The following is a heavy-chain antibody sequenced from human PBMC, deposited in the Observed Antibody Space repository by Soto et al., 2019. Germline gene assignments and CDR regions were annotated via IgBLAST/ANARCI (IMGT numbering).Heavy chain of an antibody. CDR2: IKGDGSET. Sequence: GGSLRLSCAASGFTFSGYRMHWVRQAPGKGLVWVSRIKGDGSETNYADSVKGRFTISRDNAKNTLYLQLNSLRAEDTAVYYCLRGNSGYGNFDYWGQGTRVTVS. V-gene: IGHV3-74*01. CDR1: GFTFSGYR. D-gene: IGHD5-12*01. CDR3: LRGNSGYGNFDY. J-gene: IGHJ4*02.